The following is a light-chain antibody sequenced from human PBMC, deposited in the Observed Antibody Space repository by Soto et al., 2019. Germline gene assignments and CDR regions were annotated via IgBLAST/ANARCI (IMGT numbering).Light chain of an antibody. J-gene: IGLJ2*01. CDR3: SSYAGSNVV. CDR2: EVN. CDR1: SSDVGSYNY. V-gene: IGLV2-8*01. Sequence: QSVLTQPPSASGSPGQSVTISCTGTSSDVGSYNYVSWYQQHPGKAPKLMIYEVNKRPSGVPDRFSGSKSGNTASLTVSGLQAEDEADFYCSSYAGSNVVFGGGTKVTVL.